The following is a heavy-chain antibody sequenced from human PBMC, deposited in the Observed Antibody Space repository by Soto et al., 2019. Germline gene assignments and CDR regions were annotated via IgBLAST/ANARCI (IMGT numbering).Heavy chain of an antibody. CDR2: IDPSDSYT. CDR1: GYSFTSYW. J-gene: IGHJ6*02. Sequence: GESLKISCKGSGYSFTSYWISWVRQMPGKGLEWMGRIDPSDSYTNYSPSFQGHVTISADKSISTAYLQWSSLKASDTAMYYCASYSSSGTYYYYGMDVWGQGTTVTV. D-gene: IGHD6-6*01. V-gene: IGHV5-10-1*01. CDR3: ASYSSSGTYYYYGMDV.